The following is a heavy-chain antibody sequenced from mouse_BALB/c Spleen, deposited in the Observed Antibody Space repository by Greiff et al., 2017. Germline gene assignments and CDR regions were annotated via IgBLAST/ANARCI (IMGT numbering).Heavy chain of an antibody. CDR3: ARGYYGNYPFAY. D-gene: IGHD2-1*01. CDR1: GYTFTSYW. Sequence: VQLQQPGAELVKPGAPVKLSCKASGYTFTSYWMNWVKQRPGRGLEWIGRIDPSDSETHYNQKFKDKATLTVDKSSSTAYIQLSSLTSEDSAVYYCARGYYGNYPFAYWGQGTLVTVSA. V-gene: IGHV1-69*02. CDR2: IDPSDSET. J-gene: IGHJ3*01.